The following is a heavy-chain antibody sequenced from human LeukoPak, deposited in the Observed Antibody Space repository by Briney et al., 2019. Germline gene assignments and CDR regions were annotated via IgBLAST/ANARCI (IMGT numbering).Heavy chain of an antibody. J-gene: IGHJ4*02. CDR1: GYTFTSYG. V-gene: IGHV1-18*04. CDR3: ARWGPLSSSGDY. D-gene: IGHD6-19*01. CDR2: ISAYNGNT. Sequence: ASVKVSCKASGYTFTSYGISWVRQAPGQGLEWMGWISAYNGNTNYAQKLQGRVTMTTDTSTSTAYTELRSLRSDDTAVYYCARWGPLSSSGDYWGQGTLVTVSS.